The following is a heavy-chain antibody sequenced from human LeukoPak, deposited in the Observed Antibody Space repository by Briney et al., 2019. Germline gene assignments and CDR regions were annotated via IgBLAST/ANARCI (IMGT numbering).Heavy chain of an antibody. CDR3: ARPRTLYDILTVSFHH. J-gene: IGHJ1*01. CDR2: ISSSSSYI. Sequence: GGSLRLSCAASGFTFSSYSMNWVRHAPGKGLEWVSSISSSSSYIYYADSVKGRFTISRDDSKSTIFLQMNSLTAEDTALYYCARPRTLYDILTVSFHHWGQGTWVTVSS. V-gene: IGHV3-21*01. D-gene: IGHD3-9*01. CDR1: GFTFSSYS.